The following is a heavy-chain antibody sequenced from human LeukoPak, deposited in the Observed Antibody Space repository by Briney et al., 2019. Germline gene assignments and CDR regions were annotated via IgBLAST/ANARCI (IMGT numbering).Heavy chain of an antibody. CDR2: ISGNNDNP. Sequence: GASVNVSCKASGYTFSNFGISWVRQAPGQGLEWMGWISGNNDNPNYGQKFQGRLTVTTDPSTNTAYMELRNLRSDDTAVYYCARDGTSTDDYWGQGTLVTVSS. J-gene: IGHJ4*02. V-gene: IGHV1-18*01. CDR3: ARDGTSTDDY. D-gene: IGHD2-2*01. CDR1: GYTFSNFG.